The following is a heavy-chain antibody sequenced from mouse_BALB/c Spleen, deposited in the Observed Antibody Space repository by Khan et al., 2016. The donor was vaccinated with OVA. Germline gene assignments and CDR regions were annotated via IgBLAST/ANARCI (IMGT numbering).Heavy chain of an antibody. CDR3: SRGGYGGFAF. Sequence: QVQLKQSGGDLMMPGASVKISCKATGYIFSSYWIEWVKQRPGHGLEWIGQIFPGSVSTTYNEKFKGKATFTADTSSNTAYMQLSSLTSEDSAVYYCSRGGYGGFAFWGQGTLVTVSA. D-gene: IGHD2-2*01. CDR1: GYIFSSYW. J-gene: IGHJ3*01. V-gene: IGHV1-9*01. CDR2: IFPGSVST.